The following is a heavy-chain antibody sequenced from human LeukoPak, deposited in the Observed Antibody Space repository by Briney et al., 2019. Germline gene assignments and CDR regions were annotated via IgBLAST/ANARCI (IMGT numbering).Heavy chain of an antibody. D-gene: IGHD3-22*01. CDR2: ITSSRTT. V-gene: IGHV3-11*01. J-gene: IGHJ4*02. Sequence: GGSLRLSCAASGFTFSDYQMPWIRQAPGKGLEWVSYITSSRTTYYADSVKGRFTISRDNAKNSLYLQMNILRAEDTAVYYCARASPIIVVATRFDYWGQGTLVTVSS. CDR1: GFTFSDYQ. CDR3: ARASPIIVVATRFDY.